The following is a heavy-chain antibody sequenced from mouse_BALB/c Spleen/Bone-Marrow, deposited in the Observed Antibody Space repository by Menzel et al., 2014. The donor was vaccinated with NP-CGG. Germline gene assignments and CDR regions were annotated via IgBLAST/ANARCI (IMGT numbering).Heavy chain of an antibody. CDR2: ISSGSSTI. V-gene: IGHV5-17*02. CDR3: ARSSYGYDRQAYFFDY. CDR1: GFTFGSFG. J-gene: IGHJ2*01. D-gene: IGHD2-2*01. Sequence: EVQGVESGGGLVQPGGSRKLSCAASGFTFGSFGMHWVRQAPEKGLEWVAYISSGSSTIYYADTVKGRFTISRDNPKNTLFLQMTSLRSEDTAMYYCARSSYGYDRQAYFFDYWGQGTTLTVSS.